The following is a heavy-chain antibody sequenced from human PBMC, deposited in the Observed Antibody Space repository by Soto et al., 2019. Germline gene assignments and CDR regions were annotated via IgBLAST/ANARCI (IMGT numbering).Heavy chain of an antibody. CDR1: GGSISGHY. D-gene: IGHD1-1*01. CDR2: IYYIGST. V-gene: IGHV4-59*08. Sequence: QVQLQESGPGLVRPSETLSLTCSVSGGSISGHYWSWIRQPPGKRLEWIGFIYYIGSTYYNPSLESRVTISVDTSKNHFSLNLTSVTAADTAVYYCARQVSYNWNDPSVFDSWGQGTLVTVSS. CDR3: ARQVSYNWNDPSVFDS. J-gene: IGHJ4*02.